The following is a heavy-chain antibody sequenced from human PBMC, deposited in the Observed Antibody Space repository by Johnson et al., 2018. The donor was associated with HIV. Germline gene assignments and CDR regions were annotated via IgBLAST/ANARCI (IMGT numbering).Heavy chain of an antibody. D-gene: IGHD2-15*01. CDR1: GFTFSNYG. CDR2: IRYDGSNK. CDR3: AKVGLGHRNGFDI. Sequence: QVQLVESGGGVVQPGGSLRLSCEVSGFTFSNYGMHWVRQAPGKGLEWVAFIRYDGSNKYYADSVKGRFTIFRDNSKNTLYMQMKSLRVEDTAIYYCAKVGLGHRNGFDIWGQGTMVTVSS. V-gene: IGHV3-30*02. J-gene: IGHJ3*02.